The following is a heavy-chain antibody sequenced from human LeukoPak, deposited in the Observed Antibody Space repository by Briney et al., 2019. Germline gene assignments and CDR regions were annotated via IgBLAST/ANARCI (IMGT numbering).Heavy chain of an antibody. J-gene: IGHJ4*02. Sequence: GGSLRLSCAASGFTFSSYGMHWVRQAPGKGLEWVAVIWYDGSNKYYADSVKGRFTISRDNAKNSLYLQMNSLRAEDTAVYYCARERRDYYGSGSSVHFDYWGQGTLVTVSS. V-gene: IGHV3-33*01. CDR2: IWYDGSNK. CDR1: GFTFSSYG. CDR3: ARERRDYYGSGSSVHFDY. D-gene: IGHD3-10*01.